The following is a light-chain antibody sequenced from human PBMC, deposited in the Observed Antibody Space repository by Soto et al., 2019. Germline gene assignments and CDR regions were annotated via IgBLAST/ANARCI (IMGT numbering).Light chain of an antibody. CDR1: SSNIGSNY. CDR2: DNN. V-gene: IGLV1-51*01. CDR3: VTWDNSLSAPVV. Sequence: QSVLTQPPAVSAAPGQKVTISCSGGSSNIGSNYVSWYQHFPGTAPQLLIYDNNKRPSGIPDRFSGSKSGTSATLGITGLQTGDEADYYCVTWDNSLSAPVVFGGGTKVTVL. J-gene: IGLJ2*01.